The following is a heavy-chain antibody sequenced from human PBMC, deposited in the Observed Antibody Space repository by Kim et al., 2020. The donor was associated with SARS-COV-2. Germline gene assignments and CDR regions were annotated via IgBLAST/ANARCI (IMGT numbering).Heavy chain of an antibody. CDR2: VFDSGST. CDR1: GGSISYYY. Sequence: SETLSLTCTVSGGSISYYYWSWIRQPPGKGLEWIGYVFDSGSTNYNPSLKSRVTISLDTSKKQFSLKLTSVTAADTAVHYCARGKYYFDGSGNPRFWYFDLWGRGTLVTVSS. J-gene: IGHJ2*01. D-gene: IGHD3-22*01. CDR3: ARGKYYFDGSGNPRFWYFDL. V-gene: IGHV4-59*01.